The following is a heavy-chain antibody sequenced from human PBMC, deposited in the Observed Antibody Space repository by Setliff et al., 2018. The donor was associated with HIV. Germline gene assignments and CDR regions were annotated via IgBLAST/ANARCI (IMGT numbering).Heavy chain of an antibody. CDR2: IYYSGST. CDR1: GGSISSSSYY. J-gene: IGHJ4*02. CDR3: ARGLSFYDPGGFDY. V-gene: IGHV4-39*01. D-gene: IGHD3-22*01. Sequence: SETLSLTCTVSGGSISSSSYYWGWIRQPPGKGLEWIGSIYYSGSTYYNPSLKSRVTISVDTSKNQFYLNLNSVTDADTAVYYCARGLSFYDPGGFDYWGQGTLVTVSS.